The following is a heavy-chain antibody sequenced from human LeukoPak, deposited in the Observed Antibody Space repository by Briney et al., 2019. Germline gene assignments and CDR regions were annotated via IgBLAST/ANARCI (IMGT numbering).Heavy chain of an antibody. V-gene: IGHV3-23*01. D-gene: IGHD3-3*01. CDR2: ISGSGGST. CDR1: GFTFSNYA. J-gene: IGHJ5*02. CDR3: ARRPNYDFWSGPPNNWFDP. Sequence: PGGSLRLSCAASGFTFSNYAMSWVRQAPGKGLEWVSAISGSGGSTYYADSVKGRFTISRDNAKNSLYLQMNSLRAEDTAVYYCARRPNYDFWSGPPNNWFDPWGQGTLVTVSS.